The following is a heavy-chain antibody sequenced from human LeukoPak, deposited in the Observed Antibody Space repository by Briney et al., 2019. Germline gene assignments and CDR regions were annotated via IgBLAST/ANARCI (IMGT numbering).Heavy chain of an antibody. D-gene: IGHD3-16*02. CDR2: VAPASEIS. CDR3: ARVGYTRGPLPYGMDV. J-gene: IGHJ6*02. Sequence: SVKVSCKASGGPFHTYAISWVRLVPGQGLEWMGRVAPASEISTYAQKFLGRVTITADYSASTVYVELSGLRSDDTATYYCARVGYTRGPLPYGMDVWGQGTTVTV. CDR1: GGPFHTYA. V-gene: IGHV1-69*04.